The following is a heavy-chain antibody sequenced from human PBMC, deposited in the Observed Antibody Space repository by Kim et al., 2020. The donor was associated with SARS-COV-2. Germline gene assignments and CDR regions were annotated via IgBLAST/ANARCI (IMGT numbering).Heavy chain of an antibody. J-gene: IGHJ4*02. CDR3: ARDISFNY. CDR1: GFTFSSYA. Sequence: GGSLRLSCAASGFTFSSYAMHWVRQAPGKGLEWVAVISYDGSNKYYADSVKGRFTISRDNSKNTLYLQMNSLRAEDTAVYYCARDISFNYWGQGTLVTVSS. V-gene: IGHV3-30-3*01. CDR2: ISYDGSNK.